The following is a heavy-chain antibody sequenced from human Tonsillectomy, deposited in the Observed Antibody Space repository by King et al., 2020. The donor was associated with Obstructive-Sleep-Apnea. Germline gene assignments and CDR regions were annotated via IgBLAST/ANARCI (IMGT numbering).Heavy chain of an antibody. CDR1: GFSFSSFW. Sequence: VQLVESGGGLDQPGGSLRLSCAATGFSFSSFWMSWVRQAPGKGLEWVANIKLDGSERYYVDSVKGRFTISRDNAKNSLYLQMNSLRVEDSAVYYCAREAGATNLWGQGTLVTVSS. D-gene: IGHD5-24*01. V-gene: IGHV3-7*03. CDR2: IKLDGSER. J-gene: IGHJ4*02. CDR3: AREAGATNL.